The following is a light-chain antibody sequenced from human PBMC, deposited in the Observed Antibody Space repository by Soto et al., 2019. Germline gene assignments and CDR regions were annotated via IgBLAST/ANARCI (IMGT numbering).Light chain of an antibody. J-gene: IGKJ1*01. CDR2: GAS. CDR3: QQYNNWPPWT. Sequence: EIVMTQSPATLSVSPGERATLSCRASQSVSSNLAWYQQKPGQAPRLLIYGASTRATGIPARFIGSGSGTEFTLTISSLQSEDFAVYDWQQYNNWPPWTFGQGTKVEIK. V-gene: IGKV3-15*01. CDR1: QSVSSN.